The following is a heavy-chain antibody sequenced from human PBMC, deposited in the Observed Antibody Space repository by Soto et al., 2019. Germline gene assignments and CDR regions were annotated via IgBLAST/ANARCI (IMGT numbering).Heavy chain of an antibody. CDR1: GFTFSSYG. V-gene: IGHV3-30*18. J-gene: IGHJ4*02. Sequence: PGGSLRLSCAASGFTFSSYGMHWVRQAPGKGLEWVAVISYDGSNKYYADSVKGRFTISRDNSKNTLYLQMNSLRAEDTAVYYCAKDGTGYCSSTSCYWYFDYWGQGTLVTVSS. D-gene: IGHD2-2*01. CDR3: AKDGTGYCSSTSCYWYFDY. CDR2: ISYDGSNK.